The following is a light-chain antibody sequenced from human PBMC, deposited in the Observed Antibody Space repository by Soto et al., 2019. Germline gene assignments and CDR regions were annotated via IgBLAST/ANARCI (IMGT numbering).Light chain of an antibody. CDR1: QSISSW. CDR2: DAS. V-gene: IGKV1-5*01. Sequence: DIQMTQSPSTLSASVGDRVTITCRASQSISSWVAWYQQKPGKAPKLLIYDASSLESGVPSRFSGSGSGTAFTLTISSLQPDDFATYYCQQYNSYPYTFGQGTKLEIK. J-gene: IGKJ2*01. CDR3: QQYNSYPYT.